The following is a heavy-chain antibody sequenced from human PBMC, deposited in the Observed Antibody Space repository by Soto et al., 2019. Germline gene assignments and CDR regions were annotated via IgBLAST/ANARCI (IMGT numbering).Heavy chain of an antibody. CDR1: GFTFSTYA. D-gene: IGHD6-19*01. CDR2: ISGSGGST. CDR3: AKGAGKKVADYYFDY. J-gene: IGHJ4*02. V-gene: IGHV3-23*01. Sequence: EVQLLESGGGLVQPGGSLRLSCAASGFTFSTYAASLVRQAPGKGLEWVSGISGSGGSTYYPDPVKGRFTISRDNSKNTLYLQMNSLRAEDTAVYFCAKGAGKKVADYYFDYWGQGALVTVSS.